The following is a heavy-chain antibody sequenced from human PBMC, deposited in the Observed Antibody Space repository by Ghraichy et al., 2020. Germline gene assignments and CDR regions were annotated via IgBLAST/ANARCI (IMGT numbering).Heavy chain of an antibody. J-gene: IGHJ4*02. D-gene: IGHD2-15*01. CDR3: AREYCSGGRCFFGTGGSHFDY. CDR2: IKSDGSST. CDR1: GFTLSNYW. Sequence: LSLTCAASGFTLSNYWMHWVRQAPGKGLVWVSRIKSDGSSTIYADSVKGRFTISRDNAKNTLYLQMNSLRAEDTAVYYCAREYCSGGRCFFGTGGSHFDYWGQGTLVTVSS. V-gene: IGHV3-74*01.